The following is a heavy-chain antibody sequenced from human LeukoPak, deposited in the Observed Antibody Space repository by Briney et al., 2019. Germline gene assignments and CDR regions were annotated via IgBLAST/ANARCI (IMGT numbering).Heavy chain of an antibody. J-gene: IGHJ6*03. V-gene: IGHV4-38-2*02. CDR3: ARANYYYYYMDV. CDR2: IYHSGST. Sequence: SETLSLTCSVSGYSISSGYYWGWIRQPPGKGLEWIGTIYHSGSTYYNPSLKSRVTISVDTSKNQFSLKLNSVTAADTAVYYCARANYYYYYMDVWGKGTTVTISS. CDR1: GYSISSGYY.